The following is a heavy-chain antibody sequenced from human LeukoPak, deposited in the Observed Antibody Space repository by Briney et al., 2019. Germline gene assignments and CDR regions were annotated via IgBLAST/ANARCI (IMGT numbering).Heavy chain of an antibody. J-gene: IGHJ4*02. CDR1: GVSVTSYY. V-gene: IGHV4-59*08. D-gene: IGHD4-23*01. Sequence: SGTLSLTCTVSGVSVTSYYWSWIRQPPGKGLEWIGYISYSGSTNYNPSLKSRVTISVDTSKNQFSLKLSSVTAADTAVYYCARHPDYGGNFDSWGQGTLVTVSS. CDR3: ARHPDYGGNFDS. CDR2: ISYSGST.